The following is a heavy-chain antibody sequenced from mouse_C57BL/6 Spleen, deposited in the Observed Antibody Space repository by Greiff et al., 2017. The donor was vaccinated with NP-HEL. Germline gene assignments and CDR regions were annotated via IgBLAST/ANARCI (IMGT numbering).Heavy chain of an antibody. D-gene: IGHD2-5*01. J-gene: IGHJ3*01. Sequence: QVQLQQPGAELVMPGASVKLSCKASGYTFTSYWMHWVKQRPGQGLEWIGEIDPSDSYTNYNQKFKGKSTLTVDKSSSTAYMQLSSLTSEDSAVYYCARGGSNYLWFAYWGQGTLVTVSA. CDR2: IDPSDSYT. V-gene: IGHV1-69*01. CDR3: ARGGSNYLWFAY. CDR1: GYTFTSYW.